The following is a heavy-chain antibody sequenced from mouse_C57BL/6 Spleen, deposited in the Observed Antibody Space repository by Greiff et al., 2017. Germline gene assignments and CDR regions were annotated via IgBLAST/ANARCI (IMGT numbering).Heavy chain of an antibody. Sequence: QVQLQQPGAELVKPGASVKMSCKASGYTFTSYWITWVKQRPGQGLEWIGDIYPGSGSTNYNEKFKSKATLTVDTSSSTAYMQLSSLTSEDSAVYYCARGECITTVGYYFDYWGQGTTLTVSS. D-gene: IGHD1-1*01. CDR3: ARGECITTVGYYFDY. CDR2: IYPGSGST. CDR1: GYTFTSYW. V-gene: IGHV1-55*01. J-gene: IGHJ2*01.